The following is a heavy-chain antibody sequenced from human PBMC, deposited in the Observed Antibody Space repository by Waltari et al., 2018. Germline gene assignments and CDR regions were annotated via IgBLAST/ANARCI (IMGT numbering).Heavy chain of an antibody. J-gene: IGHJ4*02. V-gene: IGHV4-34*01. CDR3: ARGYSGTYYYGSGRKFDY. CDR2: INHRGST. CDR1: GGSFSGYY. Sequence: QVQLQQWGAGLLKPSETLSLTCAVYGGSFSGYYWSWIRQPPGKGLEWIGEINHRGSTNSNPPLKGRVTISVDTSKNQFSLKLSSVTAADTAVYYCARGYSGTYYYGSGRKFDYWGQGTLVTVSS. D-gene: IGHD3-10*01.